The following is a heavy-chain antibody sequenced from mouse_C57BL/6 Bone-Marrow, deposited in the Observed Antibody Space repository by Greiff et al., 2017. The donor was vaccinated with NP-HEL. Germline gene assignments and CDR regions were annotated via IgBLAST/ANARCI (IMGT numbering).Heavy chain of an antibody. V-gene: IGHV1-69*01. D-gene: IGHD4-1*01. Sequence: QVQLQQPGAELVMPGASVKLSCKASGYTFTSYWMHWVKQRPGQGLEWIGEIDPSDSYTNYNQKFKGKSTLTVDKSSSTAYMQLSSLTSEDSAVYYCARHWYFYYWGQGTTLTVSS. CDR3: ARHWYFYY. J-gene: IGHJ2*01. CDR1: GYTFTSYW. CDR2: IDPSDSYT.